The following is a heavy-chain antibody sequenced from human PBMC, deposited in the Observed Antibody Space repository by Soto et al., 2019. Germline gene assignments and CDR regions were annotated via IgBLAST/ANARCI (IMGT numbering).Heavy chain of an antibody. CDR2: IYNIGST. Sequence: SETLSLTCSVSGGSISRYYWSWIRQSPGKGLEWIGYIYNIGSTNYNPTLKSRVTISADTSKNQFSLKLTSVTAADTAVYHCARTDGYTFGFYGLDVWGQGATVTVSS. V-gene: IGHV4-59*01. J-gene: IGHJ6*02. CDR1: GGSISRYY. D-gene: IGHD1-1*01. CDR3: ARTDGYTFGFYGLDV.